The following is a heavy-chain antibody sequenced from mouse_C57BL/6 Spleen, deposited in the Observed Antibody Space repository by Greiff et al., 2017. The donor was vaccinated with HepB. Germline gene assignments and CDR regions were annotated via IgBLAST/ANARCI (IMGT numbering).Heavy chain of an antibody. CDR3: ASKPTIVTRGYFDV. Sequence: VQLKESGPGLVQPSQRLSITCTVSGFSFTSYGVHWVRQSPGKGLEWLGVIWSGGSTDYNAAFISRLSISKDNSKSQVFFKMNSLQADDTAIYYCASKPTIVTRGYFDVWGTGTTVTVSS. CDR2: IWSGGST. CDR1: GFSFTSYG. V-gene: IGHV2-2*01. D-gene: IGHD2-5*01. J-gene: IGHJ1*03.